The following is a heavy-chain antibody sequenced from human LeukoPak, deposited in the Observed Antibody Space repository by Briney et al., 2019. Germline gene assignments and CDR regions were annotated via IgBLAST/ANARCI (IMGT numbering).Heavy chain of an antibody. D-gene: IGHD3-22*01. CDR2: IYPGDSDT. CDR1: GYSFMTHW. J-gene: IGHJ3*02. Sequence: GEPLKISCQASGYSFMTHWIGWVRQMPGKGLEWMAIIYPGDSDTKYSPSFQDQVTISADKSINTAYLHWRSLKASDTAMYYCARLSMIDTFDIWGLGTVVTVSS. CDR3: ARLSMIDTFDI. V-gene: IGHV5-51*01.